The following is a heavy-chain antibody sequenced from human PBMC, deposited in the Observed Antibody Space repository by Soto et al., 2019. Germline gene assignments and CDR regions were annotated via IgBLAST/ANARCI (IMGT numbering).Heavy chain of an antibody. Sequence: EVQLVESGGGWVQPGGSLRLSCAASGFTFSSYSMNWVRQAPGKGLEWVSYISSSSSTIYYADSVKGRFTISRDNAKNSLDLQRNVLRAEDTAVYYCAREEGLLNWFDPWGPGTLVTVSS. CDR3: AREEGLLNWFDP. V-gene: IGHV3-48*01. D-gene: IGHD1-26*01. J-gene: IGHJ5*02. CDR2: ISSSSSTI. CDR1: GFTFSSYS.